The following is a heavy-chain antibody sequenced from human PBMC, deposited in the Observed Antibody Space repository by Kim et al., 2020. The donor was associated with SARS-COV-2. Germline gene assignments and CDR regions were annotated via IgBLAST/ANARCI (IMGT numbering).Heavy chain of an antibody. CDR2: INHSGST. CDR3: ARGTRQWLVRGPYYYYMDV. Sequence: EWSGEINHSGSTNYNPSLKSRVTISVDTSKNQFSLKRSSVTAADTAVYYCARGTRQWLVRGPYYYYMDVWGKGTTVTVSS. V-gene: IGHV4-34*01. D-gene: IGHD6-19*01. J-gene: IGHJ6*03.